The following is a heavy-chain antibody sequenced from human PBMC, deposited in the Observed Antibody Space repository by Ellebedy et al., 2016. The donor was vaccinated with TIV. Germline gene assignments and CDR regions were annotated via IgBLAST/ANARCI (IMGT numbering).Heavy chain of an antibody. CDR3: ARDVSTDGWGAYFDC. J-gene: IGHJ4*02. Sequence: GESLKISCEASGFTFYHYVMNWVRQAPGKGLEWVASISSGSSYIYYADSVKGRFAISRDNANNSLYLQMNSLRAEDTAVYFCARDVSTDGWGAYFDCWGQGTLVTVSS. CDR2: ISSGSSYI. D-gene: IGHD5-24*01. V-gene: IGHV3-21*01. CDR1: GFTFYHYV.